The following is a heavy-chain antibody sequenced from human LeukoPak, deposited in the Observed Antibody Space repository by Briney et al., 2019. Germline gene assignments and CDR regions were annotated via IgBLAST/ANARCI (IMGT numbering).Heavy chain of an antibody. CDR3: ARDPGQLIRRYYYYGMDV. CDR1: GFTFSSYG. CDR2: IWYDGSNK. D-gene: IGHD6-6*01. Sequence: PGGSLRPSCAASGFTFSSYGMHWVRQAPGKGPEWVAVIWYDGSNKYYADSVKGRFTISRDNSKNTLYLQMNSLRAEDTAVYYCARDPGQLIRRYYYYGMDVWGQGTTVTVSS. J-gene: IGHJ6*02. V-gene: IGHV3-33*01.